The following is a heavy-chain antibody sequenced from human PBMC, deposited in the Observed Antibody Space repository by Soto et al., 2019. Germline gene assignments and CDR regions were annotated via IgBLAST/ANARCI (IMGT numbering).Heavy chain of an antibody. D-gene: IGHD2-2*01. Sequence: SETLSLTCAVYGGSFSGYYWSWIRQPPGKGLEWIGEINHSGSTNYNPSLKSRVTISVDTSKNQFSLKLSSVTAADTAVYYCARMPIVVPAAMRRHWFDPWGQGTLVTVSS. CDR1: GGSFSGYY. CDR3: ARMPIVVPAAMRRHWFDP. V-gene: IGHV4-34*01. CDR2: INHSGST. J-gene: IGHJ5*02.